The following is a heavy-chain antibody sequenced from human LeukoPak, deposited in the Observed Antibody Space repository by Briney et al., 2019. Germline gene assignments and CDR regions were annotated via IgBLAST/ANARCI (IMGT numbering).Heavy chain of an antibody. J-gene: IGHJ4*02. D-gene: IGHD3-22*01. V-gene: IGHV4-30-4*07. CDR2: IYYSGST. CDR1: GGSISSGGYS. Sequence: PSETLSLTCAVSGGSISSGGYSWSWIRQPPGKGLEWIGYIYYSGSTYYNPSLKSRVTISVDTSKNQFSLKLSSVTAADTAVYYCARDSGYYDSSGYYDYWGQGTLVTVSS. CDR3: ARDSGYYDSSGYYDY.